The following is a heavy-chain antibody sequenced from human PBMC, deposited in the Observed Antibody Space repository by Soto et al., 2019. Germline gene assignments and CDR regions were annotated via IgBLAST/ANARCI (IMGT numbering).Heavy chain of an antibody. CDR3: ASCSPRVPYYFDY. Sequence: SETLSLTCAVYGGSFSGYYWSWIRQPPGKGLEWIGEINHSGSTNYNPSLKSRVTISVDTSKNQFSLKLSSVTAADTAVYYCASCSPRVPYYFDYWGQGTLVTVSS. D-gene: IGHD2-15*01. CDR2: INHSGST. V-gene: IGHV4-34*01. CDR1: GGSFSGYY. J-gene: IGHJ4*02.